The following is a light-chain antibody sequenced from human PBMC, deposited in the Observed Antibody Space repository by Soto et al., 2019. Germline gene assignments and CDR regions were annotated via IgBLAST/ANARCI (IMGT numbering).Light chain of an antibody. CDR1: SSDVGVYNY. CDR3: SSYAGGNKWV. V-gene: IGLV2-8*01. CDR2: EVI. Sequence: QSVLTQPPSASGSPGQSVTISCTGTSSDVGVYNYVSWYQQHPGKAPELMIYEVIKRPSGVPDRFSGSKSGNTASLTVSGLQAEDEADYYCSSYAGGNKWVFGGGTKVTV. J-gene: IGLJ3*02.